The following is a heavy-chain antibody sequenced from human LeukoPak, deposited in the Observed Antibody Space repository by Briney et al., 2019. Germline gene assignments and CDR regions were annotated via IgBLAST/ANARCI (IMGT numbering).Heavy chain of an antibody. Sequence: SETLSLTCAVYGGSFSGYYWSWIRQPPGKGLEWIGEINHSGSTNYNPSLKSRVTISVDTSKNQFSLKLSSVTAADTAVYYCARLGRISLWFGGRGDWFDPWGQGTLVTVSS. V-gene: IGHV4-34*01. J-gene: IGHJ5*02. CDR2: INHSGST. CDR1: GGSFSGYY. CDR3: ARLGRISLWFGGRGDWFDP. D-gene: IGHD3-10*01.